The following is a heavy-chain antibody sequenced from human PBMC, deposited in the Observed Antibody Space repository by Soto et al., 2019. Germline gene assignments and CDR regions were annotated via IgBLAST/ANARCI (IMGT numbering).Heavy chain of an antibody. Sequence: GGSMRLSCAASGFTFSSYSMNWVRQDPGKGLEWVSYISSSSSTIYYADSVKGRFTISRDNAKNSLYLQMNSLRAEDTAVYYCARHPERIAQIGWFDSWGQGTLVTVSS. D-gene: IGHD6-13*01. CDR1: GFTFSSYS. J-gene: IGHJ5*01. V-gene: IGHV3-48*01. CDR2: ISSSSSTI. CDR3: ARHPERIAQIGWFDS.